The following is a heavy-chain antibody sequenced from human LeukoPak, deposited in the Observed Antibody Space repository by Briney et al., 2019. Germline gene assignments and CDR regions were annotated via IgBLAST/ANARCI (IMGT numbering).Heavy chain of an antibody. Sequence: SETLSLTCTVSGASISDYFWSWIRQSAGKGLEWIGRIYISGSTDYNPSLKSRVTMSIDTSKNQFSLKLSSVTAADTAVYYCARLGHNSGPGDFWGQGTLVTVSS. J-gene: IGHJ4*02. D-gene: IGHD6-19*01. CDR1: GASISDYF. CDR3: ARLGHNSGPGDF. CDR2: IYISGST. V-gene: IGHV4-4*07.